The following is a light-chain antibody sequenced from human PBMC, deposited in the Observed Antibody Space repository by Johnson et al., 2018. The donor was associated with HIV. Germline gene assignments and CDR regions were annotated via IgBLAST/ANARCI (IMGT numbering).Light chain of an antibody. CDR1: SSNIGNNY. CDR3: GTWDTSLNAFV. V-gene: IGLV1-51*02. Sequence: QSVLTQPPSVSAAPGQKVAISCSGSSSNIGNNYVSWYQQLPGTAPKLLIYENDKRPSGIPDRFSGSKSGMSATLAITGPQPGDEADYYCGTWDTSLNAFVLGTGTSVIVL. CDR2: END. J-gene: IGLJ1*01.